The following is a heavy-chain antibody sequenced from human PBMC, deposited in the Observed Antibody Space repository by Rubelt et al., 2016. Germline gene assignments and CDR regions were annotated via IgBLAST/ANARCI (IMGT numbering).Heavy chain of an antibody. CDR2: FFHDGST. V-gene: IGHV4-38-2*02. CDR1: GYSINNGYY. Sequence: QVQLQESGPGLVKPSETLSLTCTVSGYSINNGYYWGWIRQPPGKGLEWIASFFHDGSTKYNPSLKSRVTMSKDGAKTQVALNLSAVTAADTAVYYCARPSGASSASGSFLVWGQGTLVTVSS. D-gene: IGHD3-10*01. J-gene: IGHJ4*02. CDR3: ARPSGASSASGSFLV.